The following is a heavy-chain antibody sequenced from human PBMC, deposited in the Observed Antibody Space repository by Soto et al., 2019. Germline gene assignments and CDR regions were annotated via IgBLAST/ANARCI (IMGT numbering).Heavy chain of an antibody. CDR2: IIPISGTT. V-gene: IGHV1-69*01. Sequence: QVQLVQSGAEVKKPGSSVKVSCKASGGTFNSYAISWVRQAPGQGLEWMGGIIPISGTTNYAQKFQGRVTITADESTSSAYMELSSLRSEDTAVYYCARDSVTYYYDSSGPYAFDIWGQGRMVTVSS. D-gene: IGHD3-22*01. CDR1: GGTFNSYA. CDR3: ARDSVTYYYDSSGPYAFDI. J-gene: IGHJ3*02.